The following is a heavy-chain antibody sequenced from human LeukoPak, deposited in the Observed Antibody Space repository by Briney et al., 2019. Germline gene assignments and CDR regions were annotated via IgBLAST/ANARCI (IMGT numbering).Heavy chain of an antibody. V-gene: IGHV4-59*01. D-gene: IGHD5-24*01. Sequence: SETLSLTCTVSGGSISSYYWSWIRQPPGKGLEWIGYIYYSGSTSYNPSLKSRVTISVDTSKNQFSLKLSSVTAADTAVYYCAREGDGYNYIGYWGQGTLVTVSS. CDR1: GGSISSYY. CDR3: AREGDGYNYIGY. J-gene: IGHJ4*02. CDR2: IYYSGST.